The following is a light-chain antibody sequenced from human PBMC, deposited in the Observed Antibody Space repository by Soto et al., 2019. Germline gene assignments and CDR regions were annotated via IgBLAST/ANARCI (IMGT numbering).Light chain of an antibody. Sequence: QSALTQPPSASGSPGQSVTISCTGTSSDVGDYNYVSWYQQHPGKAPKLMIYEVSKRPSGVHDRFSGSKSANTASLTVSGLPAEEAADYYCTSDAGSNNFVFGTGTKLTVL. CDR2: EVS. CDR1: SSDVGDYNY. CDR3: TSDAGSNNFV. J-gene: IGLJ1*01. V-gene: IGLV2-8*01.